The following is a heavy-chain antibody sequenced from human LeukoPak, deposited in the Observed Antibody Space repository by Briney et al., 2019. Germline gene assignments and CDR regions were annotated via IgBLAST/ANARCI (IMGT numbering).Heavy chain of an antibody. Sequence: GGSLRLSCAASGFTFNSHIMNWVRQAPGKGLEWVSSISSSSGYIHYADSVKGRFTISRDNAKNSLYLQMNSLRAEDTAVYYCARQVQDLVVVVRERDYHYGMDVWGQGTTVTVSS. CDR1: GFTFNSHI. CDR3: ARQVQDLVVVVRERDYHYGMDV. D-gene: IGHD2-15*01. V-gene: IGHV3-21*01. CDR2: ISSSSGYI. J-gene: IGHJ6*02.